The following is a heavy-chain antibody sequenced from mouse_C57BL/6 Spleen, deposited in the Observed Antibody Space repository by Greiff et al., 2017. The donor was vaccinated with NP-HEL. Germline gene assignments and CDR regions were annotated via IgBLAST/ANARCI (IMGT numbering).Heavy chain of an antibody. J-gene: IGHJ4*01. Sequence: VQLQQSGAELVRPGASVTLSCKASGYTFTDYEMHWVKQTPVHGLEWIGAIDPETGGTAYNQKFKGQAILTADKSSSTAYMELRSLTSEDSAVYYCTRGKMDYWGQGTSVTVSS. CDR3: TRGKMDY. CDR2: IDPETGGT. V-gene: IGHV1-15*01. CDR1: GYTFTDYE.